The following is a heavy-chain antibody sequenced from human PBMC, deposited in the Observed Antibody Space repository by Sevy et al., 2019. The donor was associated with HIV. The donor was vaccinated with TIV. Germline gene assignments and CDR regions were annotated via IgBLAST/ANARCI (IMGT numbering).Heavy chain of an antibody. CDR2: IKQDGSEK. CDR1: GFTVSSNY. Sequence: GGSLRLSCAASGFTVSSNYMTWVRQAPGKGLEGVANIKQDGSEKYYVDSVKGRFTISRDNAKNSLYLQMNSLRAEDTAVYYCARDYAKSYYDSSGYPYYFDYWGQGTLVTVSS. J-gene: IGHJ4*02. V-gene: IGHV3-7*01. D-gene: IGHD3-22*01. CDR3: ARDYAKSYYDSSGYPYYFDY.